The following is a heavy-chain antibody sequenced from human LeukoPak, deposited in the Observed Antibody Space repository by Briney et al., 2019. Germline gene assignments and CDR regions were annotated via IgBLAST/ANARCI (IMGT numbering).Heavy chain of an antibody. V-gene: IGHV4-39*01. J-gene: IGHJ4*02. D-gene: IGHD4-23*01. Sequence: PSETLSLTCTVSGGSFSSSSFYWGWIRQPPGKGLEWIGSIYYSGSTYYNPSLKSRVTISVDTSKNQFSLKLTSVTAADTAVYYCARRAVNYYFDYWGQGTLVTVSS. CDR3: ARRAVNYYFDY. CDR1: GGSFSSSSFY. CDR2: IYYSGST.